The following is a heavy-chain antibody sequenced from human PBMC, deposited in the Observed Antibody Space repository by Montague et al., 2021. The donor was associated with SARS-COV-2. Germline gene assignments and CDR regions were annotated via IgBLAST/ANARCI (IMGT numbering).Heavy chain of an antibody. Sequence: SETLSLTCIVSGSSVRSYYWSWIRQPPGKGLEWIGYIYDSGSTXXXPSXXXRVTISVDTSKNQFSLKLSSVTAADTAVYYCARGNTVTTFGGPYYIDSWGQGTLVTVSA. J-gene: IGHJ4*02. CDR2: IYDSGST. V-gene: IGHV4-59*02. CDR3: ARGNTVTTFGGPYYIDS. D-gene: IGHD4-17*01. CDR1: GSSVRSYY.